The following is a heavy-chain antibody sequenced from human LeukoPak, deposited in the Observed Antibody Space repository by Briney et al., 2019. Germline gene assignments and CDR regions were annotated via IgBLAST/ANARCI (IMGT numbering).Heavy chain of an antibody. D-gene: IGHD3-10*01. CDR3: ARGGTYGSIDY. CDR2: ISYDGSNK. CDR1: GFTFSNYA. V-gene: IGHV3-30*04. J-gene: IGHJ4*02. Sequence: GGSLRLSCAASGFTFSNYALHWVRQAPGKGLEWVAVISYDGSNKFYADSVRGRFTISRDNSKNTLFLQINSLRPEDTAVYYCARGGTYGSIDYWGQGTLVTVSS.